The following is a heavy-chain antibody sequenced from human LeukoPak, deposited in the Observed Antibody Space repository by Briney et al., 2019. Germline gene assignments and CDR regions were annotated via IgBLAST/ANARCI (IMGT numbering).Heavy chain of an antibody. CDR2: ISSGGTT. D-gene: IGHD2-15*01. Sequence: SETLSLTRALSRGSLSSDSYYWGWIRPPPGEGLEWSGSISSGGTTHYNPSLKSRVTISVDTSKNQFSLKLTSVTAADAAAYYCARHSRNCSGGYCYLYYWGQGTLVTASS. CDR3: ARHSRNCSGGYCYLYY. CDR1: RGSLSSDSYY. J-gene: IGHJ4*02. V-gene: IGHV4-39*01.